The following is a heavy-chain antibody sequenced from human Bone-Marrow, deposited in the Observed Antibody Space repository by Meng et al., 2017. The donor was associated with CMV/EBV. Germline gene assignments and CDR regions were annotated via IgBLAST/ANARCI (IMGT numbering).Heavy chain of an antibody. CDR3: ARETGGGYFDY. Sequence: SETLSLTCTVSGGSISSHYWSWIRQPPGKGLEWIGYIYYSGNTNYNPSLKSRLTISIDSSKNQFSLNLDSVTAADTAVYYCARETGGGYFDYWGQGTLVTGSS. CDR1: GGSISSHY. D-gene: IGHD3-9*01. J-gene: IGHJ4*02. V-gene: IGHV4-59*11. CDR2: IYYSGNT.